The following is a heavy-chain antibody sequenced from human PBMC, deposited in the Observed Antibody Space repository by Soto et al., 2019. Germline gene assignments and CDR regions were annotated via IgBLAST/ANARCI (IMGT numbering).Heavy chain of an antibody. V-gene: IGHV1-3*01. J-gene: IGHJ4*02. CDR3: ARELQGLYYFDY. D-gene: IGHD4-4*01. Sequence: PSLKVSRKAYEYTFSSDTLHWVRQAPGQRLEWMGWINAGNGDSKYSQKFQGRVSISRDTSASTASMELSSLTSEDTAVYYCARELQGLYYFDYWGQGTLVTVSS. CDR1: EYTFSSDT. CDR2: INAGNGDS.